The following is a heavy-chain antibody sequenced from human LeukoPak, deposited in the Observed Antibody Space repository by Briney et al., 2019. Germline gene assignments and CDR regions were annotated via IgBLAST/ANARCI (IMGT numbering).Heavy chain of an antibody. D-gene: IGHD5-18*01. Sequence: PSETLSLTYAVYGGSFSGYYWSWIRQPPGKGLEWIGEVNHSGSTNYGPSLKSRVTISVDTSKKQISLKLSSVTAADTAVYYCARAKEYGYNYGPGFGFDPWGQGTLVTVSS. V-gene: IGHV4-34*01. CDR3: ARAKEYGYNYGPGFGFDP. J-gene: IGHJ5*02. CDR2: VNHSGST. CDR1: GGSFSGYY.